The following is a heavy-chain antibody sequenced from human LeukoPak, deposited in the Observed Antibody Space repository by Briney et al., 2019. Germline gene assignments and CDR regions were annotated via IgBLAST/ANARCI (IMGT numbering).Heavy chain of an antibody. D-gene: IGHD6-19*01. V-gene: IGHV3-48*02. CDR2: ISSSGSTI. J-gene: IGHJ4*02. CDR3: ARDGPVAGVELDQ. CDR1: GFTFSTYS. Sequence: GGSLRLSCAASGFTFSTYSMNWVRQAPGKGLEWVSYISSSGSTIHYADSVRGRFTISRDNAKNSLYLQMNSLRDEDTALYYCARDGPVAGVELDQWGQGTLVTVSS.